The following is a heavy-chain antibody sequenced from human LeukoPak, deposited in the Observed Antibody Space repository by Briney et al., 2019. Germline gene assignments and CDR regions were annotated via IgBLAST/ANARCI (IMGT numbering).Heavy chain of an antibody. D-gene: IGHD3-10*01. CDR3: ATNDYYGSGSYYPLAY. V-gene: IGHV3-43D*03. CDR2: ICWDGGST. CDR1: GFTFDDYA. Sequence: PGGSLRLSCAASGFTFDDYAMHWVRHAPGKGLEWVSLICWDGGSTHYADSVKGRFTISRDNSKNSLYLQMNSLRAEDTALYYCATNDYYGSGSYYPLAYWGQGTLVTVSS. J-gene: IGHJ4*02.